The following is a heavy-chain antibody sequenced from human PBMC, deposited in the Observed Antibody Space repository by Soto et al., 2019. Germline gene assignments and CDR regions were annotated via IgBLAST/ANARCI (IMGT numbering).Heavy chain of an antibody. J-gene: IGHJ6*03. V-gene: IGHV4-34*01. CDR1: GGSFSGYY. D-gene: IGHD2-15*01. CDR2: INHSGST. Sequence: SETLSLTCAVYGGSFSGYYWSWIRQPPGKGLEWIGEINHSGSTNYNPSLKSRVTISVDTSKNQFSLKLSSVTAEDTAVYYCARGDHRAGVVLFMDVWGKGTTVTVSS. CDR3: ARGDHRAGVVLFMDV.